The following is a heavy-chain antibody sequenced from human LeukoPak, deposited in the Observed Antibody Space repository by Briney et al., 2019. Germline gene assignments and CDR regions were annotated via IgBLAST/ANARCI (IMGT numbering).Heavy chain of an antibody. D-gene: IGHD2-15*01. CDR1: GYTFTSYG. CDR3: ARDGVVVVAAEMGFDP. Sequence: ASVKVSCKASGYTFTSYGSSWVRQAPGQGLEWMGWISAYKGNTNYAQKLQGRVTMTTDTSTSTAYMELRSLRSDDTAVYYCARDGVVVVAAEMGFDPWGQGTLVTVSS. CDR2: ISAYKGNT. V-gene: IGHV1-18*01. J-gene: IGHJ5*02.